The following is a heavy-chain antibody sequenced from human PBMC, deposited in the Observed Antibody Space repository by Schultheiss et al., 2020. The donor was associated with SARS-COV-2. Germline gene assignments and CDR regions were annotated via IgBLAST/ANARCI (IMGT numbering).Heavy chain of an antibody. CDR1: GFTFSAYS. V-gene: IGHV3-21*01. D-gene: IGHD3-22*01. CDR3: ARAEGYNSGYYYWNY. CDR2: ISGSSSYI. J-gene: IGHJ4*02. Sequence: GESLKISCAASGFTFSAYSMNWVRQAPGKGLEWVSSISGSSSYIYYADSVKGRFTISRDNAKNSLYLQMNSLRAEDTAVYYCARAEGYNSGYYYWNYWGQGTLVTVSS.